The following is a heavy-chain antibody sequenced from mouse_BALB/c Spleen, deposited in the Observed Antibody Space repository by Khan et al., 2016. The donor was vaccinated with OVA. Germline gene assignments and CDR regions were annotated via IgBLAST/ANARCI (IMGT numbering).Heavy chain of an antibody. Sequence: EVELVESGGDLVKPGGSLKLSCAASGFTFSSYSMSWDRQTPDKRLEWVASISSGGDYTYYPDIVKGRFTISRDNAKNTLYLQMSSLKSEDTAMYYCASHLTGSFAYWGQGTLVTVSA. CDR3: ASHLTGSFAY. V-gene: IGHV5-6*01. J-gene: IGHJ3*01. D-gene: IGHD4-1*01. CDR2: ISSGGDYT. CDR1: GFTFSSYS.